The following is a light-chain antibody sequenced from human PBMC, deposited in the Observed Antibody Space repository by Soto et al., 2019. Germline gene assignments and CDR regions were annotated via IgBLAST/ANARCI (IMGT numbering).Light chain of an antibody. CDR3: QQCHATPLT. J-gene: IGKJ5*01. CDR2: AAS. V-gene: IGKV1-39*01. CDR1: QDISNY. Sequence: DIQMTQSPSSLSASVGDRVTITCQASQDISNYLNWYQQKPGKAPKLLIYAASSLQSGVPSRFSGSGSGTDFTLTISSLQPEDVGIYYCQQCHATPLTFGQGTRLENK.